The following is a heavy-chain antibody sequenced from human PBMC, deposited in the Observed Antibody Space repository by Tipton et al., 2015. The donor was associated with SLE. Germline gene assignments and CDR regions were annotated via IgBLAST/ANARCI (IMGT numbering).Heavy chain of an antibody. CDR3: ARDPLAVGDGESLDL. V-gene: IGHV4-61*02. CDR1: GGSISSDRYF. Sequence: TLSLTCTVSGGSISSDRYFWSWIRQPAGKGLEWIGRICASGATNYNPSFKSRLTISIDTSKNYFSLNLSSVTAADTAVYFCARDPLAVGDGESLDLWGRGTLVTVSS. CDR2: ICASGAT. D-gene: IGHD1-26*01. J-gene: IGHJ2*01.